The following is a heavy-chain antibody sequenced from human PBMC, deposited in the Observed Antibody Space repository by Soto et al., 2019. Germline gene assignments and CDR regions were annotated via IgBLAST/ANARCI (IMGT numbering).Heavy chain of an antibody. CDR3: AKCVTLCYLQN. CDR2: ISPGTGNT. V-gene: IGHV3-23*01. J-gene: IGHJ4*02. CDR1: VFTFSSFA. D-gene: IGHD2-21*02. Sequence: EVQLWESGGGLVQPGGSLRLSCEASVFTFSSFAMTWVRQAPGKGLEWVSAISPGTGNTYYADSVKGRFTISRDNSKNTLYLQMNTVRAEDTAVYYCAKCVTLCYLQNWGQGTLVTVSS.